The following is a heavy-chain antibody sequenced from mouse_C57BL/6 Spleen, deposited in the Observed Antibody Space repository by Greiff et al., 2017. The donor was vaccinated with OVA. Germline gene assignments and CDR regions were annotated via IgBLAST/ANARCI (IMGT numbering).Heavy chain of an antibody. CDR3: TRDYYGSSYEGVFDY. CDR2: IYPGNSDT. J-gene: IGHJ2*01. CDR1: GYTFTSYW. V-gene: IGHV1-5*01. D-gene: IGHD1-1*01. Sequence: VQLQQSGTVLARPGASVKMSCKTSGYTFTSYWMHWVKQRPGQGLEWIGAIYPGNSDTSYNQKFKGKAKLTAVTSASTAYMELSSLTNEDSAVYYCTRDYYGSSYEGVFDYWGQGTTLTVSS.